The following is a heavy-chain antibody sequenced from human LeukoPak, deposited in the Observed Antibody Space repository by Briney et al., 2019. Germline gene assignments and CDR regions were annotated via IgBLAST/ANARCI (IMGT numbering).Heavy chain of an antibody. J-gene: IGHJ6*02. V-gene: IGHV3-48*03. CDR2: ISGSGNTK. D-gene: IGHD1-7*01. CDR3: ARTLAGTTSFHYGMDV. CDR1: GFIFSNYE. Sequence: GGSLRLSCAASGFIFSNYEMTWVRQAPGKGLEWVSYISGSGNTKYYADSVTGRFTISRDKAKNSMYLQMNSLRAEDTAAYYCARTLAGTTSFHYGMDVWGQGTTVTVSS.